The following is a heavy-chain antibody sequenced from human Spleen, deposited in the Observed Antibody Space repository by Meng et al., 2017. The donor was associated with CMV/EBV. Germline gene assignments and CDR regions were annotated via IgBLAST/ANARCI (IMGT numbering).Heavy chain of an antibody. CDR1: GAYSSSGGFS. Sequence: SGAYSSSGGFSWNWIRQHAEKGLEWVGYIYSDGRTYYNPSLKSRLAIALDTPKNQFSLNLTSVTAADTAVYYCARGGYTSGSGWFAPWGQGTLVTVSS. CDR2: IYSDGRT. CDR3: ARGGYTSGSGWFAP. V-gene: IGHV4-31*02. J-gene: IGHJ5*02. D-gene: IGHD1-1*01.